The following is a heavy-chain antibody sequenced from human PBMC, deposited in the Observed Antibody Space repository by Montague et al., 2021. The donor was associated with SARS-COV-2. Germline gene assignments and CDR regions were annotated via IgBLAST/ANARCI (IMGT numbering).Heavy chain of an antibody. J-gene: IGHJ4*02. CDR2: IRSSGSTI. CDR3: ARDTPYCYGSGSYYEPRRVFDY. CDR1: GFTFSNYE. D-gene: IGHD3-10*01. V-gene: IGHV3-48*03. Sequence: SLRLSCAASGFTFSNYEMSWVRQAPGKGLEWLSYIRSSGSTIYYAGSVKGRFTISRDNAKNSLYLQMDSLRAEDTAVYYCARDTPYCYGSGSYYEPRRVFDYWGQGTLVTVSS.